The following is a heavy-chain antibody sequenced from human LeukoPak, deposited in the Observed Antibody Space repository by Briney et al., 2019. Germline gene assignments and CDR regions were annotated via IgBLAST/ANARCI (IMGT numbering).Heavy chain of an antibody. CDR3: ARLDI. V-gene: IGHV4-34*01. CDR2: INHSGST. J-gene: IGHJ3*02. CDR1: GGSFSGYY. Sequence: SETLSLTCAVYGGSFSGYYWSWIRQPPGKGLEWIGEINHSGSTNYNPSLKSRVTISVDTSKNQFSLKLSSVTAADTAVYCCARLDIWGQGTMVTVSS.